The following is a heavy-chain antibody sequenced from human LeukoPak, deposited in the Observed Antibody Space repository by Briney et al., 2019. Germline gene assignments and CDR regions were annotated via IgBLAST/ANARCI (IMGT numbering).Heavy chain of an antibody. D-gene: IGHD5-12*01. CDR1: GFTFGNYA. J-gene: IGHJ5*02. CDR2: VSKTGGTT. V-gene: IGHV3-23*01. CDR3: AKVATGP. Sequence: GGSLRLSCAASGFTFGNYAMSWVRQAPGKGLEWVSSVSKTGGTTYYADSVKGRFTISRDNSRNTVSLQMNSLRAEDTAIYYCAKVATGPWGQGTLVTVSS.